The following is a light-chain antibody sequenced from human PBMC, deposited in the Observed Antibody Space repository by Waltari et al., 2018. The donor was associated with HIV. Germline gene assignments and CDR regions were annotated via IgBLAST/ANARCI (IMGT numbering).Light chain of an antibody. J-gene: IGKJ1*01. CDR3: QKSDTPPWT. CDR2: DSS. Sequence: DIQMTQSTSSLSASLGDRVTITCRASRSINTYLNWYQHKLGESPKILISDSSTLQSGAQPRFSGSGSGTDFTLTIASLQPEDRATYYCQKSDTPPWTFGQGTKVEI. CDR1: RSINTY. V-gene: IGKV1-39*01.